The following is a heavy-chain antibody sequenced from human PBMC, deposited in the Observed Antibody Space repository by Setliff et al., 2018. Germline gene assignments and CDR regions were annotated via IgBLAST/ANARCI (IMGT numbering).Heavy chain of an antibody. CDR1: GGSISSYY. Sequence: SETLSLTCTVSGGSISSYYWSWIRQPPGKGLEWIGYIYYSGSTNYNPSLKSRVTISVDTSKNQFSLKLSSVTAADTAVYYCARHAVTTGYFQYSYWYFDLWGRGTTVTVSS. CDR2: IYYSGST. D-gene: IGHD4-17*01. CDR3: ARHAVTTGYFQYSYWYFDL. V-gene: IGHV4-59*08. J-gene: IGHJ2*01.